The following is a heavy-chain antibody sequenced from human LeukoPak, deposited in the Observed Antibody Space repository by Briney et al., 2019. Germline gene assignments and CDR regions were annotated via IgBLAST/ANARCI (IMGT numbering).Heavy chain of an antibody. CDR2: IYPDGST. Sequence: PSETLSLTCTVSGTSITNYYWAWIRQAPGKGLEWIGYIYPDGSTKYNPSLKSRGAISVDTSNNQFSLKVTSMTAADTAVYYCARQDYWGWFAPWGQGTLVILSS. D-gene: IGHD3-16*01. J-gene: IGHJ5*02. V-gene: IGHV4-4*09. CDR3: ARQDYWGWFAP. CDR1: GTSITNYY.